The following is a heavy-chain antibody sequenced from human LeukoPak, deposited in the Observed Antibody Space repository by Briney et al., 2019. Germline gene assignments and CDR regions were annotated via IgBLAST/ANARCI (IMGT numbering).Heavy chain of an antibody. Sequence: SETLSLTCAVYGGSFSDYYWSWIRQPPGKGLEWIGEITHSGSTNYNPSLKSRVTISVDTSKNQFSLKLTSVTAADTAVYYCARGQWLDNYWGQGTLVIASS. D-gene: IGHD6-19*01. CDR2: ITHSGST. V-gene: IGHV4-34*01. CDR3: ARGQWLDNY. J-gene: IGHJ4*02. CDR1: GGSFSDYY.